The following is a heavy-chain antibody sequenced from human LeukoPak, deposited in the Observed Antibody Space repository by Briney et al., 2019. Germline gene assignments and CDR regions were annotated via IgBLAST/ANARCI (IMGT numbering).Heavy chain of an antibody. CDR2: ISGSGGST. D-gene: IGHD3-22*01. CDR1: GFTFSSYA. J-gene: IGHJ4*02. CDR3: AKGGYYYDSSGYQSPRFDY. Sequence: GGSLRLSCAASGFTFSSYAMSWVRQAPGKGLEWVSAISGSGGSTYYADSVKGRFTISRDNSKNTLYLQMNSLRAEDTAVYYCAKGGYYYDSSGYQSPRFDYWGQGTLVTVSS. V-gene: IGHV3-23*01.